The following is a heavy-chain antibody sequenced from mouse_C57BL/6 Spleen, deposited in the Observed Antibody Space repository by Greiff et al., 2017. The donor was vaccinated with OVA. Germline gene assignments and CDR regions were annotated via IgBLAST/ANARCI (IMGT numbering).Heavy chain of an antibody. CDR1: GYTFTSYW. Sequence: QVQLQQPGAELVKPGASVKVSCKASGYTFTSYWMHWVKQRPGQGLEWIGRIHPSDSDTNYNQKFKGKATLTVDKSSSTAYMQLSSLTSEDSAVYYCAIPRLYDYYWYFDVWGTGTTVTVSS. D-gene: IGHD2-4*01. CDR2: IHPSDSDT. J-gene: IGHJ1*03. V-gene: IGHV1-74*01. CDR3: AIPRLYDYYWYFDV.